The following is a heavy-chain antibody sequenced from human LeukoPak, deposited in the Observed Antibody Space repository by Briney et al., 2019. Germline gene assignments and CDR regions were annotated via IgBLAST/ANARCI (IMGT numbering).Heavy chain of an antibody. CDR2: INPNSGGT. D-gene: IGHD4-23*01. Sequence: ASVKVSCKASGYTFTGYYMHWVRQAPGQGLEWMGWINPNSGGTNYAQKFQGRVTMTRDTSISTAYMELSRLSSDDTAVYYCARGPVLYKWELQDNDFWGQGTLVTVSS. J-gene: IGHJ4*02. CDR1: GYTFTGYY. V-gene: IGHV1-2*02. CDR3: ARGPVLYKWELQDNDF.